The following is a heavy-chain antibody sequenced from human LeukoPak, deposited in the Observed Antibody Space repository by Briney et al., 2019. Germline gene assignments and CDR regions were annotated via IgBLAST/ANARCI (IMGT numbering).Heavy chain of an antibody. CDR3: ARAYCGGDCYSATPYYFDY. D-gene: IGHD2-21*02. V-gene: IGHV3-23*01. J-gene: IGHJ4*02. Sequence: PGGSLRLSCAASGFTFSSYAMSWVRQAPGKGLEWVSAISGSGGSTYYADSVKGRFTISRDNAKNSLYLQMNSLRAEDTAVYYCARAYCGGDCYSATPYYFDYWGQGTLVTVSS. CDR2: ISGSGGST. CDR1: GFTFSSYA.